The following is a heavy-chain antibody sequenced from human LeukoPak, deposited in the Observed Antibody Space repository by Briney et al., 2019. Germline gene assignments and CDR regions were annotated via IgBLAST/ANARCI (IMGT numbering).Heavy chain of an antibody. D-gene: IGHD6-6*01. V-gene: IGHV3-66*02. Sequence: GGSLRLSCAASGFTVSSNYMSWVRQAPGKGLEWVSVIYSGGSTYYADSVKGRFTISRDNSKNTLYLQMNSLRAENTAVYYCARGHYSSSSYYFDYWGQGTLVTASS. J-gene: IGHJ4*02. CDR1: GFTVSSNY. CDR3: ARGHYSSSSYYFDY. CDR2: IYSGGST.